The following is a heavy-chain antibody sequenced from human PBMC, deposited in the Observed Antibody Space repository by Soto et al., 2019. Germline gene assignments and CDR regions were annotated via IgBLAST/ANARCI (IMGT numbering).Heavy chain of an antibody. D-gene: IGHD3-10*01. Sequence: QVHLVESGGGVVQPGRSLRLSCAVSGFTFSAFGMHWVRQAPGKGLEWVAIISYDGILKYYADSVKGRFTISRDTSKGALYLQMNSLIPEDTAVYYCAKDFKVSGGHYGSLNYYYGMDVWGQGPTVTVSS. J-gene: IGHJ6*02. CDR3: AKDFKVSGGHYGSLNYYYGMDV. CDR2: ISYDGILK. V-gene: IGHV3-30*18. CDR1: GFTFSAFG.